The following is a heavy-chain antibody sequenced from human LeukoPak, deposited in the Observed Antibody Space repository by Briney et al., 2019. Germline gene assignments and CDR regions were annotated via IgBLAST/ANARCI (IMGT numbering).Heavy chain of an antibody. CDR2: IRYDGSNK. D-gene: IGHD3-16*02. CDR3: ANSAVITFGGVIVIPDWFDP. J-gene: IGHJ5*02. Sequence: PGGSLRLSCAASGFTFSSYGMHWVRQAPGKGLEWVAFIRYDGSNKYYADSVKGRFTISRDNSKNTLYLQMNSLRAEDTAVYYCANSAVITFGGVIVIPDWFDPWGQGTLVTVSS. CDR1: GFTFSSYG. V-gene: IGHV3-30*02.